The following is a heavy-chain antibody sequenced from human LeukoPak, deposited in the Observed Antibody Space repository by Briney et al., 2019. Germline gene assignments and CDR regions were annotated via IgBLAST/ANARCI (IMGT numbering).Heavy chain of an antibody. CDR2: ISYDGSNK. D-gene: IGHD6-19*01. CDR1: GFTFSSYA. J-gene: IGHJ4*02. V-gene: IGHV3-30*14. Sequence: GGSLRLSCAASGFTFSSYAMHWVRQAPGKGLEWVAVISYDGSNKYYADSVKGRFTISRDNSKNTLYLQMNSLRAEDTAVYYCASRLVQGYYLDYWGPGTLVTVSS. CDR3: ASRLVQGYYLDY.